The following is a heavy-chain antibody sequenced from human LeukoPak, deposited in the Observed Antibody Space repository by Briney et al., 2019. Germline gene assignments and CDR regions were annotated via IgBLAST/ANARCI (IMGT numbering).Heavy chain of an antibody. V-gene: IGHV5-51*01. CDR3: ARRYSSGIGGLTTDYFDS. CDR1: GYSFTSYW. D-gene: IGHD1-26*01. J-gene: IGHJ4*02. CDR2: IYPGDSDT. Sequence: PGESLKISCKGSGYSFTSYWIGWVRQMPGKGLEWMGIIYPGDSDTRYSPSFQVQVTISADKSISTAYLQWSSLKASDTAIYYCARRYSSGIGGLTTDYFDSWGQGTLVTVSS.